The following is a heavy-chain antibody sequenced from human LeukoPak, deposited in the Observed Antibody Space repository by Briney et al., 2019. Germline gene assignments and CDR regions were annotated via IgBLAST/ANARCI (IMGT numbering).Heavy chain of an antibody. Sequence: ASVTVSFTTSVYSFTFYYMHWVRQAPGQGHEWMGWMNPDSRGTNYAHRFQGRVTMTRDTSISTAYMELSRLTSDDTAVYYCVRAKTGAAHEYFEYGGEGTVVSVSS. J-gene: IGHJ1*01. V-gene: IGHV1-2*02. CDR1: VYSFTFYY. CDR2: MNPDSRGT. CDR3: VRAKTGAAHEYFEY. D-gene: IGHD2-15*01.